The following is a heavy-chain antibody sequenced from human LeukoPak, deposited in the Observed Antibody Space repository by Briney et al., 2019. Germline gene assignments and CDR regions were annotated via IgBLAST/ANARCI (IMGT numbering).Heavy chain of an antibody. Sequence: SETLSLTCTVPGGSISSYYWSWIRQPPGKGLEWIGYIYYSGSTNYNPSLKSRVTISVDTSKNQFSLKLSSVTAADTAVYYCARHRNGGYAGYYYYGMDVWGQGTTVTVSS. V-gene: IGHV4-59*08. CDR1: GGSISSYY. J-gene: IGHJ6*02. D-gene: IGHD5-12*01. CDR3: ARHRNGGYAGYYYYGMDV. CDR2: IYYSGST.